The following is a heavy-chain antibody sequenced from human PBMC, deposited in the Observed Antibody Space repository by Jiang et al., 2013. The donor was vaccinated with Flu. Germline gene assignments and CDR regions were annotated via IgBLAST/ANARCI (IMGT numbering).Heavy chain of an antibody. CDR1: GYTFTSYA. D-gene: IGHD2-15*01. CDR2: INTNTGNP. Sequence: PGASVKVSCKASGYTFTSYAMNWVRQAPGQGLEWMGWINTNTGNPTYAQGFTGRFVFSLDTSVSTAYLQICSLKTEDTAVYYCASSQPPYCSGGSCYRVDAFDIWGQGTMVTVSS. CDR3: ASSQPPYCSGGSCYRVDAFDI. J-gene: IGHJ3*02. V-gene: IGHV7-4-1*01.